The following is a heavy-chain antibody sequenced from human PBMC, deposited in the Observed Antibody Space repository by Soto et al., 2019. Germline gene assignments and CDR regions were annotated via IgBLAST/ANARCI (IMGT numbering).Heavy chain of an antibody. CDR1: GFTFSSYD. CDR3: AKGDCGVGRCYRGFDY. Sequence: EVQVLEAGGGLVQPGGSLRLSCAASGFTFSSYDMSWVRQAPGKGLEWVSGVSASGSITSYADSAKGRFTISRDNDKTAVFLRRSSRRAEGQDVYFCAKGDCGVGRCYRGFDYWGQGTLVTVSS. V-gene: IGHV3-23*01. CDR2: VSASGSIT. D-gene: IGHD2-15*01. J-gene: IGHJ4*02.